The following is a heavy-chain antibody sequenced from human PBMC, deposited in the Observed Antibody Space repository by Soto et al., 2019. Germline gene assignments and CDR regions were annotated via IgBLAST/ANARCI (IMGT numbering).Heavy chain of an antibody. CDR3: AREPLT. CDR2: IYYTGST. Sequence: SETLSPTCSVPGGSISRSSHYWHWVRQPPGEGLEWIGNIYYTGSTDYNLSLKSRLTLSIDTSKNQFSLKLTSVTAADTAVYFCAREPLTWGQGTLVTVSS. J-gene: IGHJ4*02. CDR1: GGSISRSSHY. V-gene: IGHV4-39*02.